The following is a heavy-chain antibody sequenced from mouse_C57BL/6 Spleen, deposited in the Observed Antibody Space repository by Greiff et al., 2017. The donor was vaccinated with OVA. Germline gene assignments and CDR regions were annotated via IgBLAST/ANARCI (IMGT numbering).Heavy chain of an antibody. CDR3: ASYYDYDGSYAMDY. CDR1: GFSLTSYA. J-gene: IGHJ4*01. V-gene: IGHV2-9-1*01. CDR2: IWTGGGT. Sequence: QVHVKQSGPGLVAPSQSLSITCTVSGFSLTSYAISWVRQPPGKGLEWLGVIWTGGGTNYNSALKPRLSIRKDNSKSQVYLKMNSLQTDDTARYYGASYYDYDGSYAMDYWGQGTSVTVSS. D-gene: IGHD2-4*01.